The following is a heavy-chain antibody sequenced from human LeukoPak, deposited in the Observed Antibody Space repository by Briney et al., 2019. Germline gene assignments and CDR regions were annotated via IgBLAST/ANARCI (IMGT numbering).Heavy chain of an antibody. V-gene: IGHV4-59*01. J-gene: IGHJ3*02. D-gene: IGHD5-12*01. CDR3: ARDPSLGYSGYDLGAFDI. CDR1: GGSISTYY. Sequence: SETLSLTCTVSGGSISTYYWNWIRQPPGKGLEWIGYIYHSGSTNYNPSLKSRVTISVDTSKNQFSLKLSSVTAADTAVYYCARDPSLGYSGYDLGAFDIWGQGTMVTVSS. CDR2: IYHSGST.